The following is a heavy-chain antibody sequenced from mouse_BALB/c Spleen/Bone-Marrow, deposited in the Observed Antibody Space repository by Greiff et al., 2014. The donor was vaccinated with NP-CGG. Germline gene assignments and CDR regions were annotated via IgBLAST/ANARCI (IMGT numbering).Heavy chain of an antibody. Sequence: VKLQESGAELVKPGASVELSCRASGYTFTNYYMYWVKQRPGQGLGWIGEINPSNGGTNFNEKFKSKATLTVDKSSSTAYMQLSSLTSEDSAVYYCTRLPHWGQGTSVTVSS. D-gene: IGHD5-1*01. CDR3: TRLPH. V-gene: IGHV1S81*02. J-gene: IGHJ4*01. CDR2: INPSNGGT. CDR1: GYTFTNYY.